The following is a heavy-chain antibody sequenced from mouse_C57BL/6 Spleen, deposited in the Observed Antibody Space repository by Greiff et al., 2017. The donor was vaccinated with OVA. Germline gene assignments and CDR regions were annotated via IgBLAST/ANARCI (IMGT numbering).Heavy chain of an antibody. D-gene: IGHD1-1*01. CDR3: ARGDYYGSSYGYFDV. V-gene: IGHV1-54*01. CDR2: ITPGSGGP. Sequence: QVQLQQSGAELVRPGTSVKVSCKASGYAFPNSLIAWVKQRPGQGLEWIGVITPGSGGPNYNEKFKGKATLTADKSSSTAYMQLRSLTSEDSAVYFCARGDYYGSSYGYFDVWGTGTTVTVSS. CDR1: GYAFPNSL. J-gene: IGHJ1*03.